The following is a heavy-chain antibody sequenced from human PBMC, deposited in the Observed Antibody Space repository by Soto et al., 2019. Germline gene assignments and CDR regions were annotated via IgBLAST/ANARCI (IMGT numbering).Heavy chain of an antibody. V-gene: IGHV4-39*01. CDR1: GGTISSSSYY. J-gene: IGHJ4*02. Sequence: QLQLQESGPGLVKPSETLSLTCTVSGGTISSSSYYWGWIRQPPGKGLEWIGSIYYSGSTYYNPSLKSRVTISVDTSKNQFSLKLSSVTAADTAVYYCASTITGVFDYWGQGTLVTVSS. CDR3: ASTITGVFDY. CDR2: IYYSGST. D-gene: IGHD3-10*01.